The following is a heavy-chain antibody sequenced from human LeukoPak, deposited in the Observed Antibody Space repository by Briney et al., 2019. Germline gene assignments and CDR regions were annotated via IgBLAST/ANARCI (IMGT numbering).Heavy chain of an antibody. J-gene: IGHJ6*03. CDR2: INPNSGDT. CDR3: SRDFGEPTGYYMDV. CDR1: GYTFTGYY. Sequence: ASVKVSCKASGYTFTGYYMHWVRQAPGQGLEWMGRINPNSGDTNYAQKFQGRVTMTRDTSISTAYMELSSLRSDDTAVYYCSRDFGEPTGYYMDVWGKGTTVTVSS. V-gene: IGHV1-2*06. D-gene: IGHD3-3*01.